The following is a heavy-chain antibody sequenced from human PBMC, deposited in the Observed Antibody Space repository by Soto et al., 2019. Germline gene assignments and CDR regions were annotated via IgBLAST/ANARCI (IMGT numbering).Heavy chain of an antibody. D-gene: IGHD2-2*01. CDR1: GGSISSGGYY. J-gene: IGHJ3*02. V-gene: IGHV4-31*03. CDR2: IYYSGST. CDR3: ERSTSLTAFDI. Sequence: SETLSFTCTVSGGSISSGGYYWSWIRQHPGKGLEWIGYIYYSGSTYYNPSLRSRVTISVDTSKNQFSLKLSSVTAADTAVYYCERSTSLTAFDIWGQGTMVTVSS.